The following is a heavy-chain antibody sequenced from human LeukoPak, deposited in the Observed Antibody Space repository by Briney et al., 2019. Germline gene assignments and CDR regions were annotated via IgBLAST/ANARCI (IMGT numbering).Heavy chain of an antibody. CDR1: GFTFSSYW. D-gene: IGHD4-17*01. CDR2: ISGGGGST. J-gene: IGHJ4*02. V-gene: IGHV3-23*01. Sequence: GGSLRLSFAASGFTFSSYWMSWVRQAPGKGLEWVSAISGGGGSTYYADSVKGRFTISRDNSKNTLYLQMNSLRAEDTAVYYCAKTHDYGDSYADYWGQGTLVTVSS. CDR3: AKTHDYGDSYADY.